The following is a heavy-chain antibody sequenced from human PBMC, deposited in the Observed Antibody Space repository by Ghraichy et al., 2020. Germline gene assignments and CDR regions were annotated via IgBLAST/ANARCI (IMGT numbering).Heavy chain of an antibody. CDR2: INHSGST. J-gene: IGHJ4*02. Sequence: SETLSLTCAVYGGSFSGYYWSWIRQPPGKGLEWIGEINHSGSTNYNPSLKSRVTISVDTSKNQFSLKLSSVTAADTAVYYCARGRRGRYFDWLSPKDKGVYFDYWGQGTLVTVSS. V-gene: IGHV4-34*01. CDR1: GGSFSGYY. CDR3: ARGRRGRYFDWLSPKDKGVYFDY. D-gene: IGHD3-9*01.